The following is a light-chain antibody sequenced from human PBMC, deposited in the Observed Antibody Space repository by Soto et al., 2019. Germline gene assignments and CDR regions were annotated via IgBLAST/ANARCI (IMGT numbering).Light chain of an antibody. Sequence: QSALTQPPSASGSPXQXVTISCTGTSSDLGGYNYVSWYQQHPGKAPKLMIYEVSKRPSGVPDRFSGSKSGNTASLTVSGLQTEDEADYYCSSNAGSNDLRVFGGGTKLTVL. J-gene: IGLJ3*02. CDR3: SSNAGSNDLRV. V-gene: IGLV2-8*01. CDR2: EVS. CDR1: SSDLGGYNY.